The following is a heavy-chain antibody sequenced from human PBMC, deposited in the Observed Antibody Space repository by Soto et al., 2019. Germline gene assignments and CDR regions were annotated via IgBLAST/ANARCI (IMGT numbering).Heavy chain of an antibody. CDR2: IAPIGYST. CDR3: MSWVSAHFDY. V-gene: IGHV3-23*01. Sequence: EVQLLESGGGLVQPGGSLRLSCAVSGLTFRNHAMSWVRQAPGKGLEWVSTIAPIGYSTHYAGSVEGRFTISRDDSKSTLDLQMNSLRADDTAVYYCMSWVSAHFDYWGQGTLVSVSS. CDR1: GLTFRNHA. J-gene: IGHJ4*02. D-gene: IGHD2-8*01.